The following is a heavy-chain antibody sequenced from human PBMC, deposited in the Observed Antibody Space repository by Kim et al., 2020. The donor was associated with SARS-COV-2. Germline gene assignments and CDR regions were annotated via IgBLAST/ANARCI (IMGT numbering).Heavy chain of an antibody. Sequence: SVKVSCKASGGTFSSYAISWVRQAPGQGLEWMGGIIPIFGITTYAQKFQGRVTITADEFTSTAYMELNSLRSDDTAVYYCAKESGGITMVRGAEGAFDYWGQGTLVTVSS. D-gene: IGHD3-10*01. J-gene: IGHJ4*02. CDR1: GGTFSSYA. CDR2: IIPIFGIT. CDR3: AKESGGITMVRGAEGAFDY. V-gene: IGHV1-69*13.